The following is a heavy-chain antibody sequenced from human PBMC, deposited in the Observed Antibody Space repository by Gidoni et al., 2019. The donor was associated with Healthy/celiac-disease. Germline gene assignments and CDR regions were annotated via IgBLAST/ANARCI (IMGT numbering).Heavy chain of an antibody. D-gene: IGHD1-26*01. Sequence: EVQLVESGGGLVKPGGSLRLSCAASGFTFSSYSMNWVRQAPGKGLEWVSSISSSSSYIYYADSVKGRFTISRDNAKNSLYLQMNSLRAEDTAVYYCARLVGANYYFDYWGQGTLVTVSS. CDR2: ISSSSSYI. J-gene: IGHJ4*02. V-gene: IGHV3-21*01. CDR3: ARLVGANYYFDY. CDR1: GFTFSSYS.